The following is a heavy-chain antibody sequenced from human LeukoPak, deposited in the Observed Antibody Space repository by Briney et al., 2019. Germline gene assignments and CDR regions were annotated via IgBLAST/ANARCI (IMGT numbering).Heavy chain of an antibody. V-gene: IGHV4-4*07. Sequence: SETLSLTCTVSGGSISSYYWSWIRQPAGKGLEWIGRIYTSGSTNYNPSLKSRVTMPVDTSKNQFSLKLSSVTAADTAVYYCAREERYSSGWYLSIDAFDIWGQGTMVTVSS. J-gene: IGHJ3*02. CDR2: IYTSGST. D-gene: IGHD6-19*01. CDR3: AREERYSSGWYLSIDAFDI. CDR1: GGSISSYY.